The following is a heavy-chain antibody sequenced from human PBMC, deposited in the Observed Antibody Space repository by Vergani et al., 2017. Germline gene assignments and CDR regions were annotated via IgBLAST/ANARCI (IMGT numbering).Heavy chain of an antibody. CDR1: GGSISSYY. CDR3: ARNLYCGGDGYSDAIAI. D-gene: IGHD2-21*02. J-gene: IGHJ3*02. CDR2: IYYSGST. Sequence: QVQLQESGPGLVKPSETLSLTCTVSGGSISSYYWSWIRQPPGKGLEWIGYIYYSGSTNYNPSLTSRVTISVDTSKTQFSLKLSSVTAADTAVYYCARNLYCGGDGYSDAIAIWGQASMVTVSS. V-gene: IGHV4-59*01.